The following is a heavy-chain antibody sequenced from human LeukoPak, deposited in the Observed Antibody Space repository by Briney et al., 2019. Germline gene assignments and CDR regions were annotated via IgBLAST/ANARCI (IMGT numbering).Heavy chain of an antibody. CDR1: GYTFTSYD. D-gene: IGHD3-22*01. Sequence: ASVKVSCKASGYTFTSYDINWVRQATGQGLEWMGWINPNSGGTNYAQKFQGRVTMTRDTSISTAYMELSRLRSDDTAVYYCARRAATMIVVARYYFDYWGQGTLVTVSS. J-gene: IGHJ4*02. CDR2: INPNSGGT. V-gene: IGHV1-2*02. CDR3: ARRAATMIVVARYYFDY.